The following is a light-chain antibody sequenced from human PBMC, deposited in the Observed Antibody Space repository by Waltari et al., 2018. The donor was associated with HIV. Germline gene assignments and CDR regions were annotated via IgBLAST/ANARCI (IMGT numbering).Light chain of an antibody. CDR2: EVS. CDR1: QSLVHSDGNTY. J-gene: IGKJ2*01. V-gene: IGKV2-30*02. Sequence: DVVMTQSPLSLTVTLGQPASISCRSSQSLVHSDGNTYLIWFLQRPGQSPRRLIYEVSNRDSGVPDRFSGSGSGTDFTLKINRVEAEDVGLYYCMQGSHWPYTFGQGTKLDIK. CDR3: MQGSHWPYT.